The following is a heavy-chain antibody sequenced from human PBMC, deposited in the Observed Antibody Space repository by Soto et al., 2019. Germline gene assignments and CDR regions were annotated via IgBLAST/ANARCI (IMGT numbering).Heavy chain of an antibody. Sequence: PGGSLTRSCAASRFTFSSYDMNCVSQAPGKGLEWVSYISSSTSPIYYADSVKGRFTISRDNAKNSLYLQLNSRRDEDTAVYYCESEGGYCTSTNCYNYGMDVCVKRTTVTVS. V-gene: IGHV3-48*02. J-gene: IGHJ6*03. CDR3: ESEGGYCTSTNCYNYGMDV. D-gene: IGHD2-2*02. CDR1: RFTFSSYD. CDR2: ISSSTSPI.